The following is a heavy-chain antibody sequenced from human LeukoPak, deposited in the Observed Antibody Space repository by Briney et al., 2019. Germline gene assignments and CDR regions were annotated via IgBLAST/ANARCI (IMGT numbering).Heavy chain of an antibody. CDR2: IIPIFGTA. V-gene: IGHV1-69*05. J-gene: IGHJ4*02. D-gene: IGHD3-16*02. CDR1: GGTLSSYA. CDR3: AREVGDYVWGSYLVY. Sequence: WVSVKVSCKASGGTLSSYAISWVRKAPGTGLKWMRRIIPIFGTANSEQKFKATVTITTDESTIKAYIELRNLRHEDTAVYYCAREVGDYVWGSYLVYWGQGTLVTVSS.